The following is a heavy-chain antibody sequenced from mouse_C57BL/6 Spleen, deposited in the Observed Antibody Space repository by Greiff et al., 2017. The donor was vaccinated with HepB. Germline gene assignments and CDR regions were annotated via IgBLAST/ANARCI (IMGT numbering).Heavy chain of an antibody. J-gene: IGHJ2*01. Sequence: VQLQQPGAELVKPGASVKLSCKASGYTFTSYWMQWVKQRPGQGLEWIGEIDPSDSYTNYNQKFKGKATLTVDTSSSTAYMQLSSLTSEDSAVYYCARGGMVTPYDFDYWGQGTTLTVSS. CDR3: ARGGMVTPYDFDY. D-gene: IGHD2-3*01. CDR1: GYTFTSYW. CDR2: IDPSDSYT. V-gene: IGHV1-50*01.